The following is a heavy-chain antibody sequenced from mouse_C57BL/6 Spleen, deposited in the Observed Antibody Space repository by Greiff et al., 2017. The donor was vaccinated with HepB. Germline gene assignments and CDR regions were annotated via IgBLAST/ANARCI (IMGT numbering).Heavy chain of an antibody. CDR2: ISDGGSYT. D-gene: IGHD2-1*01. V-gene: IGHV5-4*01. Sequence: EVQLVESGGGLVKPGGSLKLSCAASGFTFSSYAMSWVRQTPEKRLEWVATISDGGSYTYYPDNVKGRFTISRDNAKNNLYLQMSHLKSEDTAMYYCARAEDYYGNFRDYWGQGTTLTVSS. CDR1: GFTFSSYA. CDR3: ARAEDYYGNFRDY. J-gene: IGHJ2*01.